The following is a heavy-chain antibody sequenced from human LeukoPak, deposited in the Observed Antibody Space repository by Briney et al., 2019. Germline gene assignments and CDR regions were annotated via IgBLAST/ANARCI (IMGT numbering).Heavy chain of an antibody. CDR2: INERATII. CDR3: VRDLILVWTPGDDFDH. J-gene: IGHJ4*02. CDR1: GFTFSNYW. Sequence: GGSLRLSCAASGFTFSNYWMHWVRQAPGKGLEWVSRINERATIISYADSVKGRFTISRENARNTLYLQMNCLTAEDMAVYYCVRDLILVWTPGDDFDHWGQGTLVTVSS. D-gene: IGHD2-8*01. V-gene: IGHV3-74*01.